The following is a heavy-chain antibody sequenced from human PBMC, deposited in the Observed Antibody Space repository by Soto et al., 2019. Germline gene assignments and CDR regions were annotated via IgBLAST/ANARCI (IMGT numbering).Heavy chain of an antibody. Sequence: PGGSLRLSCAASGFTFSSFWMSWVRQGPGKGLEWVSSISGNGGSTYYADSVKGRFTISRDNSKNTLYLQMSSLRTEDTAVYYCAKGDRGYHFDPWGQGTLVTVSS. CDR1: GFTFSSFW. J-gene: IGHJ5*02. CDR2: ISGNGGST. V-gene: IGHV3-23*01. D-gene: IGHD6-13*01. CDR3: AKGDRGYHFDP.